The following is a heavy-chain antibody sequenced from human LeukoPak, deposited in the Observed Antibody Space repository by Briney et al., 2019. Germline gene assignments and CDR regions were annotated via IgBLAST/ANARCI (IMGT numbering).Heavy chain of an antibody. D-gene: IGHD3-22*01. Sequence: PSETLSLTCTVSGGSISSSSYYWGWIRQPPGKGLEWIGSIYYSGSTYYNPSIKSRVTISVDTSKNQFSLKLSSVTAADTAVYYCARQDYYYDSSGYFDAFDIWGQGTMVTVSS. CDR1: GGSISSSSYY. CDR3: ARQDYYYDSSGYFDAFDI. CDR2: IYYSGST. J-gene: IGHJ3*02. V-gene: IGHV4-39*01.